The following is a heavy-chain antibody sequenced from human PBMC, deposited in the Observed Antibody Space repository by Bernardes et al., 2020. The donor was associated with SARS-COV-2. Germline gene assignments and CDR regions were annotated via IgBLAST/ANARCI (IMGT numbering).Heavy chain of an antibody. D-gene: IGHD3-22*01. J-gene: IGHJ6*02. CDR3: ALPPTNYDRYAMDV. CDR1: GYPFTGYY. CDR2: INPNSGGT. V-gene: IGHV1-2*02. Sequence: AGVKVSCKASGYPFTGYYIHWVRQAPGQGLEWMGWINPNSGGTTYAQKFQGRVTMTRDTSINTAYMELSRLRSDDTAMFYCALPPTNYDRYAMDVWGQGTTVTVSS.